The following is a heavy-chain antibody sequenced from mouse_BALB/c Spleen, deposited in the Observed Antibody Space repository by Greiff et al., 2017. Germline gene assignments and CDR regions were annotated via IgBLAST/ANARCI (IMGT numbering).Heavy chain of an antibody. J-gene: IGHJ3*01. CDR3: ARGRGYDYPFAY. CDR1: GFTFSDYY. Sequence: EVKLMESGGGLVKPGGSLKLSCAASGFTFSDYYMYWVRQTPEKRLEWVATISDGGSYTYYPDSVKGRFTISRDNARNILYLQMSSLRSEDTAMYYCARGRGYDYPFAYWGQGTLVTVSA. D-gene: IGHD2-4*01. V-gene: IGHV5-4*02. CDR2: ISDGGSYT.